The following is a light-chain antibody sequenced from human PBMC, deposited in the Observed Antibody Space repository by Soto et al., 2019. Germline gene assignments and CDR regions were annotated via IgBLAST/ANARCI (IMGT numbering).Light chain of an antibody. J-gene: IGKJ1*01. CDR3: QQYNNWPKT. V-gene: IGKV1-39*01. Sequence: DIQMTQSPSTLSAPEGYVVTITCRGSQSISSYSNWYQQKPGKAPKLLIYAASSLQSGVPARFSGSGSGTEFTLTISSLQSEDFAVYYCQQYNNWPKTFGQGTKVDI. CDR2: AAS. CDR1: QSISSY.